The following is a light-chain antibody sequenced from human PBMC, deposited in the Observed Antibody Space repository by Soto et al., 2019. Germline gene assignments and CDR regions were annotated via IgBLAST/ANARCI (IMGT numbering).Light chain of an antibody. Sequence: DIQMTQSASSLSASVGDRVTITCQASQVISNYLNWYQQKPGKAPKLLIYDISTLEIGVPSRFSGSVSGTDFTFASNGLQPEDIATYYCKQYEHRPYTLGQGTKLE. CDR3: KQYEHRPYT. V-gene: IGKV1-33*01. CDR1: QVISNY. CDR2: DIS. J-gene: IGKJ2*01.